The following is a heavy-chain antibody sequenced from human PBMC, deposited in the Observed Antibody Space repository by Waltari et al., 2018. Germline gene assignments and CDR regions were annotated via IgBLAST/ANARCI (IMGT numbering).Heavy chain of an antibody. Sequence: HLQESGPGLVKPSETLSLICAVSGGSISLTSYYWVWIRPPPGTGLEWIGNIYYGVSTYYNPSLKSRVTMSAETSKNQFSLKLSSVTAADMAVYYCARHGGDRWLYNSRTPTHIDYWGQGILVTVSS. CDR3: ARHGGDRWLYNSRTPTHIDY. CDR2: IYYGVST. D-gene: IGHD3-22*01. V-gene: IGHV4-39*01. J-gene: IGHJ4*02. CDR1: GGSISLTSYY.